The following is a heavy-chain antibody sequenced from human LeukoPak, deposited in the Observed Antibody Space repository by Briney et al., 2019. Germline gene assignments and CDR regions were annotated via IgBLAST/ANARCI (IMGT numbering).Heavy chain of an antibody. Sequence: GGSLRLSCAASGFIFSNYWMSWVRQAPGKGLEWVANIKQDGSEKYSVDSVKGRFTISRDNAENPIYLQMNSLRAEDTAVYYCARERRHYYDNSSFTDYWGQGTLVTVSS. CDR2: IKQDGSEK. CDR3: ARERRHYYDNSSFTDY. J-gene: IGHJ4*02. D-gene: IGHD3-22*01. CDR1: GFIFSNYW. V-gene: IGHV3-7*05.